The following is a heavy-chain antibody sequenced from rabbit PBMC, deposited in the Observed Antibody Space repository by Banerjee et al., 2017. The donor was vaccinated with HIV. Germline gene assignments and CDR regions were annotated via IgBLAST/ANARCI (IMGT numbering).Heavy chain of an antibody. Sequence: EESGGGLVQPEGSLTLTCTASGFTFSTYWICWVRQAPGKGLEWIACIYTGASGNTYYTSWAKGRFTISKASSTTVTLQVTSLTAADTATYFCARSYSTSNGGYALTRLDLRGPGTLVTVS. D-gene: IGHD7-1*01. CDR2: IYTGASGNT. J-gene: IGHJ3*01. CDR1: GFTFSTYW. CDR3: ARSYSTSNGGYALTRLDL. V-gene: IGHV1S45*01.